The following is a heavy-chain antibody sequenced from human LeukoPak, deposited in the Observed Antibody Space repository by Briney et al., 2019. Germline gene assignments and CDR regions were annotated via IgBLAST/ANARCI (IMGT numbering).Heavy chain of an antibody. CDR2: ISYDGSNK. D-gene: IGHD3-10*01. J-gene: IGHJ4*02. V-gene: IGHV3-30*18. CDR3: AKDFESVVPYYGSGTDY. Sequence: GRSLRLSCAASGFSFSSYGMHWVRQAPGKGLEWVAVISYDGSNKYYAGSVKGRFTISRDNSKNTLYLQMNSLRAEDAAVYYCAKDFESVVPYYGSGTDYWGQGTLVTVSS. CDR1: GFSFSSYG.